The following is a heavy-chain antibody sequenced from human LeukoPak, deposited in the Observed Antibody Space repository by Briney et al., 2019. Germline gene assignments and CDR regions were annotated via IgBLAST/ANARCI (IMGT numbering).Heavy chain of an antibody. Sequence: HPGGFLRLSCAASGFTFSSYAMSWVRQAPGKGLEWVSAISGSGGSTYYADSVKGRFTISRDNSKNTLYLQMNSLRAEDTAVYYCAKLGYGGSYRGADYWGQGTLVTVSS. J-gene: IGHJ4*02. CDR3: AKLGYGGSYRGADY. CDR1: GFTFSSYA. CDR2: ISGSGGST. D-gene: IGHD1-26*01. V-gene: IGHV3-23*01.